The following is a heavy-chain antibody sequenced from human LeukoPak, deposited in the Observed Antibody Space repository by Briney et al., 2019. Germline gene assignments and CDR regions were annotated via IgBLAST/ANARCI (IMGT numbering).Heavy chain of an antibody. V-gene: IGHV1-18*01. CDR1: GYTFTSYG. D-gene: IGHD3-10*01. CDR2: IIAYNGNT. CDR3: ARVTMVRGVITPWHFDY. Sequence: ASVKVSCKASGYTFTSYGISWARQAPGQGLEWVGWIIAYNGNTNYAQKLQGRVTMTTDTSTSTDYMELRSLRSDDTAVYYCARVTMVRGVITPWHFDYWGQGTLVTVSS. J-gene: IGHJ4*02.